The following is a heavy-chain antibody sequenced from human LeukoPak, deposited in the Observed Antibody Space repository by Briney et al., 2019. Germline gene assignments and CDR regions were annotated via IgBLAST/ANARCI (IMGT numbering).Heavy chain of an antibody. D-gene: IGHD1-26*01. CDR1: GGSISSGDYY. CDR3: ARLAGAGSSGFDY. V-gene: IGHV4-30-2*01. J-gene: IGHJ4*02. Sequence: SETLSLTCTVSGGSISSGDYYWGWIRQPPGKGLEWIGYIYHSGNTYYNPSLKSRVAISVDRSKNQFSLKLSSVTAADTAVYYCARLAGAGSSGFDYWGQGTLVTVSS. CDR2: IYHSGNT.